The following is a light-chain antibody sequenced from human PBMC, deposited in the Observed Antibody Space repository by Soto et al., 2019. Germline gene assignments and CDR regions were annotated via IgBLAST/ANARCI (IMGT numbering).Light chain of an antibody. V-gene: IGKV1-5*01. CDR1: QNINNW. CDR3: QRYDGY. CDR2: GAS. Sequence: DTQMTQSPSTLSASVGDTVTITCRARQNINNWLAWYQQKPEKVPKLLIYGASTLEDAVPSRFSGSTSGTEFTLTINSLQSDDFATYYCQRYDGYFGQGTKLEIK. J-gene: IGKJ2*01.